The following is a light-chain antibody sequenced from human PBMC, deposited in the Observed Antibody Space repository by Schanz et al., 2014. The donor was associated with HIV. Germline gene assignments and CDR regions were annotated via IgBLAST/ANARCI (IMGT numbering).Light chain of an antibody. J-gene: IGLJ3*02. CDR2: EVN. Sequence: QSVLTQPPSASGSPGQSVTISCTGTRSDIGNHDFVSWYQQHPDKAPQLLIYEVNMRPSGVPARFSGSKSGNTASLTVSGLQTDDEADYYCSSKGGGDTLVFGGGTKLTVL. CDR1: RSDIGNHDF. V-gene: IGLV2-8*01. CDR3: SSKGGGDTLV.